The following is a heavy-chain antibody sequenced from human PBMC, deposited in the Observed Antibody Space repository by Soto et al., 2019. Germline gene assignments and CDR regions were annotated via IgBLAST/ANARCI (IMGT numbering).Heavy chain of an antibody. CDR1: GFTFSSYA. CDR2: ILGGSGKT. CDR3: VKGGPIGVSGDDY. V-gene: IGHV3-23*01. J-gene: IGHJ4*02. D-gene: IGHD6-19*01. Sequence: EVQLLESGGGLVQPGGSLRLSCAASGFTFSSYAMTWVRPAPGKGLEWVALILGGSGKTYYADSVKGRFTISRDNSKNTLYLQMNSLRAEDSALYYCVKGGPIGVSGDDYWGQGTLVTVSS.